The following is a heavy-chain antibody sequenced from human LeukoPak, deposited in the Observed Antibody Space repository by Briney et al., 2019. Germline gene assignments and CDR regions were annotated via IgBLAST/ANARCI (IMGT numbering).Heavy chain of an antibody. CDR1: GGSFSGYY. CDR3: ARLGPIYPLLYRGSGGGTGLDY. V-gene: IGHV4-34*01. Sequence: SETLSLTCAVYGGSFSGYYWSWTRQPPGKGLEWIGEINHSGSTNYNPSLKSRVTISVDTSKNQFSLKLSSVTAADTAVYYCARLGPIYPLLYRGSGGGTGLDYWGQGTLVTVSS. CDR2: INHSGST. J-gene: IGHJ4*02. D-gene: IGHD2-8*02.